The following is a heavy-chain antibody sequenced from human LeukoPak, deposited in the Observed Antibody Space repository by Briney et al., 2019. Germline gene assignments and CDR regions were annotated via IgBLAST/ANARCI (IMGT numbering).Heavy chain of an antibody. CDR1: GFTFSSYA. CDR2: ISGSGGST. CDR3: ATDYASGSYYTLDC. V-gene: IGHV3-23*01. D-gene: IGHD3-10*01. J-gene: IGHJ4*02. Sequence: GGSLRLSCAASGFTFSSYAMNWVRQAPGKGLEWVSAISGSGGSTYYADSVRGRFTISRDNSKNTVYLQMNSLRAEDTAVYYCATDYASGSYYTLDCWGQGTLVTVSS.